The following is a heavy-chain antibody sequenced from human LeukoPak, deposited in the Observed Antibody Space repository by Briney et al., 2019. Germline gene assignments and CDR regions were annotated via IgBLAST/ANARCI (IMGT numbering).Heavy chain of an antibody. CDR2: IYYSGST. J-gene: IGHJ6*02. Sequence: SETLSLTCSVSGGSISRSSYYWGWIRQPPGKGLEWIGSIYYSGSTYYNPPLKSRVTISVDTSKNQFSLKLSSVTAADTAVYYCAYQLLLGPYYYYGMDVWGQGTTVTVSS. CDR3: AYQLLLGPYYYYGMDV. CDR1: GGSISRSSYY. V-gene: IGHV4-39*07. D-gene: IGHD2-2*01.